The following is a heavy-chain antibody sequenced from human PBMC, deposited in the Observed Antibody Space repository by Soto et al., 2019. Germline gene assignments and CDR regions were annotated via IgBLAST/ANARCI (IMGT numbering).Heavy chain of an antibody. CDR1: GGTFSSYA. V-gene: IGHV1-69*13. Sequence: SVKVSCKASGGTFSSYAISWVRQAPGQGLEWMGGIIPIFGTANYAQKFQGRVTITADESTSTAYMELSSLRSEDTAVYYCAREEAYSSMDDAFDIWGQGTMVTVS. CDR3: AREEAYSSMDDAFDI. J-gene: IGHJ3*02. CDR2: IIPIFGTA. D-gene: IGHD6-13*01.